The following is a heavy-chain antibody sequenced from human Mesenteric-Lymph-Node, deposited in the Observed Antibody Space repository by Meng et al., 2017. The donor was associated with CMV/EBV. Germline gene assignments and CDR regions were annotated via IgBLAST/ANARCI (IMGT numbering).Heavy chain of an antibody. J-gene: IGHJ5*02. Sequence: GSLRLSCTVSGGSISSSGYYWGWIRQPPGKGLEWIGSIDYTGTTHYKASLKSRVTISVDTSKNQFSLKLSSLTAADTAVFFCAGVQYTSSWYVGNWFDPWGQGTLVTVSS. D-gene: IGHD6-13*01. V-gene: IGHV4-39*01. CDR3: AGVQYTSSWYVGNWFDP. CDR1: GGSISSSGYY. CDR2: IDYTGTT.